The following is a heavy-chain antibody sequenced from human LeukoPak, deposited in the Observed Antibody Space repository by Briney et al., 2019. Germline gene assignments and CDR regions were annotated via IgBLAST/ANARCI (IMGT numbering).Heavy chain of an antibody. CDR2: ISGSGGST. Sequence: GGSLRLSCAASGFTFSSYGMSWVRQAPGKGLEWVSAISGSGGSTYYADSVKGRFTISRDNAKNSLYLQMNSLRAEDTAVYYCARAWGGRAYFDYWGQGTLVTVSS. CDR3: ARAWGGRAYFDY. D-gene: IGHD1-26*01. J-gene: IGHJ4*02. CDR1: GFTFSSYG. V-gene: IGHV3-23*01.